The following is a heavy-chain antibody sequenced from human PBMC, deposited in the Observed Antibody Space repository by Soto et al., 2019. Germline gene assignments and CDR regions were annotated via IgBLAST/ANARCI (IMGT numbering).Heavy chain of an antibody. V-gene: IGHV3-23*01. CDR1: GFTFSSFA. D-gene: IGHD3-16*01. CDR3: TKGRGLPNLGVDF. J-gene: IGHJ4*02. Sequence: EVQLLESGGGLVQPGGSLRLSCAASGFTFSSFAMTWVRQAPGKGLEWVSSISGSGNSLFFADSVKGRFTILRDNSKNIVQLEMGSLRAEDTAVFYCTKGRGLPNLGVDFWGQGTLVTV. CDR2: ISGSGNSL.